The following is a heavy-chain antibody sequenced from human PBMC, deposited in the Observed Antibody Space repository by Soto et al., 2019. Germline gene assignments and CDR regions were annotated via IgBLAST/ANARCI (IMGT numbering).Heavy chain of an antibody. CDR1: GGSFSGYY. CDR2: INHSGST. V-gene: IGHV4-34*01. J-gene: IGHJ6*03. Sequence: SETLSLTCAVYGGSFSGYYWSWIRQPPGKGLEWIGEINHSGSTNYNPSLKSRVTISVDTSKNQFSLKLSSVTAADTAVYYFARGFRVGKAPRPHYYYYRDVWGKGTTVTVPS. D-gene: IGHD6-6*01. CDR3: ARGFRVGKAPRPHYYYYRDV.